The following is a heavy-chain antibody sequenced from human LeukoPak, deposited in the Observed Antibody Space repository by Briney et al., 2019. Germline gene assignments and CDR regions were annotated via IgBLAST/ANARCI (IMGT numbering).Heavy chain of an antibody. V-gene: IGHV4-30-4*01. CDR2: IYYSGTT. J-gene: IGHJ4*02. CDR3: ARDLGIAATTDY. CDR1: GGSISSGDYY. D-gene: IGHD6-13*01. Sequence: SQTLSLTCTVSGGSISSGDYYWSWIRQPPGKGLEWIGYIYYSGTTYYNPSLKSRVTISVDTSKNQFSLKLSSVTAADTAVYYCARDLGIAATTDYWGQGTLVTVSS.